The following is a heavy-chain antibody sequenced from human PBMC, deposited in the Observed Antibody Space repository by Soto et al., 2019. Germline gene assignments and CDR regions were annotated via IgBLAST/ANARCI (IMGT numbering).Heavy chain of an antibody. Sequence: QLQLQESGPGLVKPSETLSLTCTVSGGSISSSSYYWGWIRQPPGKGLEWIGSIYYSGSPYYNPSLNSRVTISVDTSKNQFSLKLSSVTAADTAVYYCARHTPAISISDHWGQGTLVTVSS. J-gene: IGHJ4*02. CDR3: ARHTPAISISDH. V-gene: IGHV4-39*01. CDR2: IYYSGSP. D-gene: IGHD2-15*01. CDR1: GGSISSSSYY.